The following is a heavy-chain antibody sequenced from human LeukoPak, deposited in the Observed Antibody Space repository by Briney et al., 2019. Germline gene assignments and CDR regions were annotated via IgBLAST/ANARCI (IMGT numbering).Heavy chain of an antibody. J-gene: IGHJ4*02. V-gene: IGHV4-31*03. CDR1: GGPISSGGYY. CDR3: ARDKYGDYVFDY. D-gene: IGHD4-17*01. CDR2: IYYSGST. Sequence: SQTLSLTCTVSGGPISSGGYYWSWIRQHPGKGLEWTGYIYYSGSTYYNPSLKSRVTISVDTSKNQFSLKLSSVTAADTAVYYCARDKYGDYVFDYWGQGTLVTVSS.